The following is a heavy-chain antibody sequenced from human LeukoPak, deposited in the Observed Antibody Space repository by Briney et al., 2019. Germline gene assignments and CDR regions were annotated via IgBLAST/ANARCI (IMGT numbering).Heavy chain of an antibody. CDR1: GYSFTSYW. CDR2: IYPGDSDT. Sequence: GESLKISWKGSGYSFTSYWIGWVRQMPGKGLEWMGIIYPGDSDTRYSPSFQGQVTISADKSISTAYLQWSSLKASDTAMYYCARRQLWFGELRVDAFDIWGQGTMVTVSS. D-gene: IGHD3-10*01. CDR3: ARRQLWFGELRVDAFDI. V-gene: IGHV5-51*01. J-gene: IGHJ3*02.